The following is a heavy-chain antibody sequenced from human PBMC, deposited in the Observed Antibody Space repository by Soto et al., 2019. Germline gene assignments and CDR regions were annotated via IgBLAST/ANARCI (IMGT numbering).Heavy chain of an antibody. Sequence: QVQLVESGGGVVQPGRSLRLSCAASGFPFSSYGMHWVRQAPGKGLDWVALISYDGSNKYYADSVKGQFTISRDNSTQTLYLQMSSMRVEDTAVYYCAGGQYYFDYCGQGTLVSGS. D-gene: IGHD2-15*01. J-gene: IGHJ4*02. CDR2: ISYDGSNK. CDR3: AGGQYYFDY. V-gene: IGHV3-30*03. CDR1: GFPFSSYG.